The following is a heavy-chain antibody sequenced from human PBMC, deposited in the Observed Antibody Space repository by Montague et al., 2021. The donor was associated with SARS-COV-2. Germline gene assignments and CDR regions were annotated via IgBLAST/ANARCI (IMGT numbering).Heavy chain of an antibody. CDR2: IYTSGST. D-gene: IGHD2-15*01. J-gene: IGHJ4*02. Sequence: TLSLTCTVSGDSIRSGTYYWNWVRQPAGKGLEWIGRIYTSGSTNYNPSLKSRVTMSVDTSKNQFSLRLISVTAADTADYYCESFQPAYCTGGNCHPFDYWGQGTLVTVSS. V-gene: IGHV4-61*02. CDR1: GDSIRSGTYY. CDR3: ESFQPAYCTGGNCHPFDY.